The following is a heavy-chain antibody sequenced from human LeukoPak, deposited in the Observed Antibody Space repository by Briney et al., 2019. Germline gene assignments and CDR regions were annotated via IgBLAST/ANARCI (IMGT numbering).Heavy chain of an antibody. D-gene: IGHD3-22*01. Sequence: GGSLRLSCVASGFTFTNYAMTWVRQAPGKGLEWVSAISGSGGKTYYADSVKGRFTISRDNSKNTLYLQMNSLRADDTAVYYCAKSRARREGSSGSIDYWGQGTLATVSS. J-gene: IGHJ4*02. CDR1: GFTFTNYA. CDR3: AKSRARREGSSGSIDY. V-gene: IGHV3-23*01. CDR2: ISGSGGKT.